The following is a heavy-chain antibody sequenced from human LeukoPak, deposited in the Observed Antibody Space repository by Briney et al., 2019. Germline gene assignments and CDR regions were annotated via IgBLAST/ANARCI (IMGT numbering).Heavy chain of an antibody. J-gene: IGHJ4*02. D-gene: IGHD4-17*01. Sequence: PGESLRLSCTASGFTFSNFWMGWVRQAPGKGLEWVANIKQDETEKFYLGSVKGRFTISRDNSKNTLYLQMSSLRAEDTAVYYCARDPIATVTTGIDYWGQGTLVTVSS. CDR2: IKQDETEK. CDR1: GFTFSNFW. V-gene: IGHV3-7*01. CDR3: ARDPIATVTTGIDY.